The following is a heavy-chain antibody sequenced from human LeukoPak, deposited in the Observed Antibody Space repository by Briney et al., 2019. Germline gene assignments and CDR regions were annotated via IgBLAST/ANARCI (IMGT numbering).Heavy chain of an antibody. Sequence: GGSLRLSCAASGFTFSDYYMSWIRQAPGKGLEWVSYISGSGTTIYYADSVKGRFTISRDNAKNSLYLQMNSLRAEDTAVFYCVRHRGSGWFDPWGQGTLVTVSS. CDR3: VRHRGSGWFDP. J-gene: IGHJ5*02. V-gene: IGHV3-11*04. CDR2: ISGSGTTI. CDR1: GFTFSDYY. D-gene: IGHD1-26*01.